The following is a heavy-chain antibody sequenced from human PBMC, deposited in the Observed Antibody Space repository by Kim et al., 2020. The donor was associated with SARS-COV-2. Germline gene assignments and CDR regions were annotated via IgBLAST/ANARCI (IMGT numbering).Heavy chain of an antibody. V-gene: IGHV4-59*13. Sequence: SETLSLTCTVSGGSISSYYWSWIRQPPGKGLEWIGYIYYSGSTNYNPSLKSRVTISVDTSKNQFSLKLSSVTAADTAVYYCARTKTGTFDYWGQGTLVTVSS. CDR1: GGSISSYY. J-gene: IGHJ4*02. CDR2: IYYSGST. D-gene: IGHD1-7*01. CDR3: ARTKTGTFDY.